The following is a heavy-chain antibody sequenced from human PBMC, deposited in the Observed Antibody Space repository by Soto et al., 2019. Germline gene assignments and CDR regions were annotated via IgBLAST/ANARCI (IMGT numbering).Heavy chain of an antibody. CDR3: ARGSWTPYYFDY. J-gene: IGHJ4*02. V-gene: IGHV3-72*01. CDR2: TRDKANSYTT. D-gene: IGHD3-3*01. CDR1: GFTFSVHF. Sequence: GGSLRLSCAASGFTFSVHFMDWVRQAPGKGLEWVGRTRDKANSYTTEYAASVEGRFTISRDDSKNSLYLQMNSLKTEDTAVYYCARGSWTPYYFDYWGQGTLVTVSS.